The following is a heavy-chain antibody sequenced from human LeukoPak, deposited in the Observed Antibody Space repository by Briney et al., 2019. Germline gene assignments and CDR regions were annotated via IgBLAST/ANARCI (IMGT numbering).Heavy chain of an antibody. CDR3: ARVAILDNSGPYFDY. CDR2: ISLRGLT. J-gene: IGHJ4*02. D-gene: IGHD3-22*01. V-gene: IGHV4-4*02. Sequence: KASETLSLTCGVSGGSISGTNWWSWVRQPPGQGLEWIGEISLRGLTNYNPSLRSRLTMSLDESKNQVSLNLTSVTAADTAVYFCARVAILDNSGPYFDYWGQGTLVTVSS. CDR1: GGSISGTNW.